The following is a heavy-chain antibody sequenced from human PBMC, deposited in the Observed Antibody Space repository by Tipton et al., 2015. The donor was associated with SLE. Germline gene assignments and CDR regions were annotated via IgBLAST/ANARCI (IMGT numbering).Heavy chain of an antibody. J-gene: IGHJ6*02. V-gene: IGHV3-9*01. CDR1: GFTFDDYA. CDR3: VKDSSGGSLPGNYYGMDV. Sequence: RSLRLSCAASGFTFDDYAMHWVRQAPGKGLEWVSGISWNSATAGYADSVKGRMTISRDNGKNSLYLQMNSLRGEDTALYYCVKDSSGGSLPGNYYGMDVWGLGTRVTVSS. CDR2: ISWNSATA. D-gene: IGHD2-15*01.